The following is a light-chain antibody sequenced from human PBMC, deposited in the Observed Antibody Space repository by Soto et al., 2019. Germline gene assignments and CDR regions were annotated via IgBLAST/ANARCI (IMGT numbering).Light chain of an antibody. CDR3: QQYYNVPRP. J-gene: IGKJ1*01. CDR2: WAS. V-gene: IGKV4-1*01. CDR1: QSVLYSSNNKNY. Sequence: DIVMTQSPDSLAVSLGERATINCKSSQSVLYSSNNKNYLAWYQQKPGQPPKLLIYWASTRESGVPDRFSGSGSGTDFTLTISSLQAEDVAVYHCQQYYNVPRPFGQGTKVEIK.